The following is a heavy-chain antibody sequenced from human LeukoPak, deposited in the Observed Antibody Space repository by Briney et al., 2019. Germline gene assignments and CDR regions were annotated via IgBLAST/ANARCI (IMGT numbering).Heavy chain of an antibody. J-gene: IGHJ4*02. D-gene: IGHD6-19*01. Sequence: SETLSLTCTVSGGSISSTSYFWGWIRQPPGKGLEWIGTIFYSGSTYYNPSLTSRVTISVDTSKNQFSLKLTSLTAADTAVYYCARCPRGSSGWFSWGQGTLVTVSS. CDR2: IFYSGST. V-gene: IGHV4-39*01. CDR1: GGSISSTSYF. CDR3: ARCPRGSSGWFS.